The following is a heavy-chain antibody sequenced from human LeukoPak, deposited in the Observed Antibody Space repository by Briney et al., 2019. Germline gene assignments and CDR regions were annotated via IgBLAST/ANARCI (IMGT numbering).Heavy chain of an antibody. Sequence: SGGSISSXXXXXGWIXQPPXXXXXGXXSIYYNGDTYYSPSLKSRVTISVDTSKNQCSLKLTSVTAADTAVYYCARAAYWGLYYYYMDVWGKGTTVTVSS. CDR1: GGSISSXXXX. D-gene: IGHD7-27*01. CDR3: ARAAYWGLYYYYMDV. J-gene: IGHJ6*03. V-gene: IGHV4-39*01. CDR2: IYYNGDT.